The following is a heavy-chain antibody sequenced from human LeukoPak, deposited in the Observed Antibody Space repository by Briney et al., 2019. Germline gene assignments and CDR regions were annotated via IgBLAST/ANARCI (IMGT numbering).Heavy chain of an antibody. D-gene: IGHD3-3*01. CDR1: GFTFSSYA. J-gene: IGHJ4*02. CDR2: ISGSGAST. CDR3: AKGTYYDFWSGYPRLDY. Sequence: PGGSLRLSCAASGFTFSSYAMTWVRQAPGKGLEWVSTISGSGASTYYADSVKGRFTISRDNSKNTLYLQMNSLRAEDTSVYYCAKGTYYDFWSGYPRLDYWGQGTLVNVSS. V-gene: IGHV3-23*01.